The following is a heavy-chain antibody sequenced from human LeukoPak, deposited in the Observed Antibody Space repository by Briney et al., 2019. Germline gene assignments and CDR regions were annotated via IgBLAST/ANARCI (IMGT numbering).Heavy chain of an antibody. J-gene: IGHJ4*02. D-gene: IGHD3-22*01. CDR1: GGTFSSYA. V-gene: IGHV1-69*05. CDR3: ARVQGYYDSSGYYFSY. Sequence: SVKVSCKASGGTFSSYAISWVRQAPGQGLEWMGGIIPIFGTANYAQKFQGRVTMTRDTSTSTVYVELSSLRSEDTAVYYCARVQGYYDSSGYYFSYWGQGTLVTVSS. CDR2: IIPIFGTA.